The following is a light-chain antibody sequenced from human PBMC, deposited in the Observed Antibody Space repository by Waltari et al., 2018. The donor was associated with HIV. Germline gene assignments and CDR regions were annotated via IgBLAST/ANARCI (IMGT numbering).Light chain of an antibody. CDR3: QQYYSTSWT. J-gene: IGKJ1*01. CDR2: GAS. V-gene: IGKV1-NL1*01. CDR1: EGITYS. Sequence: DLQMTQSPSSLSASVGDRVNIACRASEGITYSLAWYQQKPGRAPKLLLYGASTLVSGVPSRFSGSGSGTDYTLTISGLQPEDFATYYCQQYYSTSWTFGQGTKVDIK.